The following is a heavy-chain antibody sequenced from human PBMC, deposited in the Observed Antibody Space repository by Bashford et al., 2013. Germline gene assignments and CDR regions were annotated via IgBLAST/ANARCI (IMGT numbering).Heavy chain of an antibody. CDR1: GYTFTSYG. Sequence: ASVKVSCKASGYTFTSYGISWVRQAPGQGLEWMGWISAYNGNTNYAQKLQGRVTMTTDTSTSTAYMELRSLRSDDTAVYYCARGSMVRGVGGAFDIWGQGTMVTVSS. CDR3: ARGSMVRGVGGAFDI. D-gene: IGHD3-10*01. CDR2: ISAYNGNT. V-gene: IGHV1-18*01. J-gene: IGHJ3*02.